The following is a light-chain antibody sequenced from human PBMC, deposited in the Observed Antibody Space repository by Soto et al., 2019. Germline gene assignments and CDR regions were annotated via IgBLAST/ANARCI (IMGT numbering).Light chain of an antibody. Sequence: DIQMTQSPSTLSASDGDSGTISFRASQSVSIWLAWYQQKPGRAPKLLIYKSSILESGVPSRFSGSGSGTEFTLTISSLQPDDFATYYCQQFNTSPWTFGQGTKVDIK. CDR3: QQFNTSPWT. J-gene: IGKJ1*01. CDR2: KSS. CDR1: QSVSIW. V-gene: IGKV1-5*03.